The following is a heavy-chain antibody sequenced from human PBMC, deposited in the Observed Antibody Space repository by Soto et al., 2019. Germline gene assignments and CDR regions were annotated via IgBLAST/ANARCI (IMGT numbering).Heavy chain of an antibody. Sequence: GGSLRLSCAASGFTFNIFAMGWVRQAPGQGLEWVSGISGRGESTYFAVSVKGRFTISRDDSKNTLHLQLNSLKAEDTALYYCAKDGGITMFRGRARGFDIWGPGTMVTVSS. CDR2: ISGRGEST. CDR3: AKDGGITMFRGRARGFDI. CDR1: GFTFNIFA. J-gene: IGHJ3*02. D-gene: IGHD3-10*01. V-gene: IGHV3-23*01.